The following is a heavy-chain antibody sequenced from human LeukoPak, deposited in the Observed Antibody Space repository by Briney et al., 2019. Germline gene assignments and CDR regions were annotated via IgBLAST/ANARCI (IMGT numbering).Heavy chain of an antibody. CDR3: ARPSGSYRAEYFQH. D-gene: IGHD1-26*01. Sequence: PSETLSLTCTVSADSISSTSYYWGWIRQPPGKGLEWIGTIYYSGRTYYNPSLKSRVTIFVDTAKNQVSLKLSSVTAADTAVYYCARPSGSYRAEYFQHWGQGTLVTVSS. CDR2: IYYSGRT. J-gene: IGHJ1*01. CDR1: ADSISSTSYY. V-gene: IGHV4-39*01.